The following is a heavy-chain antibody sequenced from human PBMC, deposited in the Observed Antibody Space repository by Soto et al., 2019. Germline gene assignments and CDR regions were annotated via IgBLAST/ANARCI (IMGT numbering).Heavy chain of an antibody. V-gene: IGHV3-30*18. CDR2: ISDDGNKK. J-gene: IGHJ3*02. D-gene: IGHD6-6*01. CDR1: GLTFSNYD. Sequence: QVQLVESGGGVVQPGRSLRLSCAASGLTFSNYDMNWVRQAPGKGLEWVAFISDDGNKKYYAESVKGRFAISRDNSKSTQWLQMTSLRVEDTAVYYCAQGGSSSSSGDAFEIWGQGTKVTVSS. CDR3: AQGGSSSSSGDAFEI.